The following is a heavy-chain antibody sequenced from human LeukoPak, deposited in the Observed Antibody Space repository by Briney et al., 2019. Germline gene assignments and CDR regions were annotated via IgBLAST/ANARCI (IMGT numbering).Heavy chain of an antibody. Sequence: SVTLSLTCAVYGGSFSGYYWSWIRQPPGKGLEWIGEINHSGSTNYNPSLKSRVTISVDTSKNQFSLKLSSVTAADTAVYYCARHRLDYYYYYYYYMDVWGKGTTVTISS. CDR1: GGSFSGYY. J-gene: IGHJ6*03. CDR2: INHSGST. V-gene: IGHV4-34*01. CDR3: ARHRLDYYYYYYYYMDV. D-gene: IGHD2/OR15-2a*01.